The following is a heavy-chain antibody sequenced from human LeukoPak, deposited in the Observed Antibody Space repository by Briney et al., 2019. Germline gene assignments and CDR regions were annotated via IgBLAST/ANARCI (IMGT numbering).Heavy chain of an antibody. Sequence: GASVKVSCKASGYTFTSYGITWERQAPGQGLEWMGWISAYNGYTNYAQKLQGRVLMTTDTSTSTAYMELRSLRSDDTAVYYCARSESTYYYDISGYLSDPWGQGTLVTVSS. CDR2: ISAYNGYT. V-gene: IGHV1-18*01. J-gene: IGHJ5*02. CDR3: ARSESTYYYDISGYLSDP. D-gene: IGHD3-22*01. CDR1: GYTFTSYG.